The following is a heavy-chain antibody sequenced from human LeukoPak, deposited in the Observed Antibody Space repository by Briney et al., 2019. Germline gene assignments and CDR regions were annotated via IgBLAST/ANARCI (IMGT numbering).Heavy chain of an antibody. CDR3: ARQPSVYDSSGYYPFDY. Sequence: GGSLKISCKGSGYSFTSYWIGWVRQMPGKGLEWMGIIYPGDSDTRYSPSFQGQVTISADKSISTAYLQWSSLKASDTAMYYCARQPSVYDSSGYYPFDYWGQGTLVTVSS. V-gene: IGHV5-51*01. CDR1: GYSFTSYW. D-gene: IGHD3-22*01. J-gene: IGHJ4*02. CDR2: IYPGDSDT.